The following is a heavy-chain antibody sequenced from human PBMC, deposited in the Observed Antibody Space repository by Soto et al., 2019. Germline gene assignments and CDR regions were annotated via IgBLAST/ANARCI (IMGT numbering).Heavy chain of an antibody. J-gene: IGHJ4*02. V-gene: IGHV2-5*01. Sequence: QITLKESGPPLVKPTQTLTLTCTFSGFSLSTSGVAVGWIRQPPGKALEWLALLYSHDDKCYIPSLKNRHTIPTDTSKSLVGLTMTNMDPVDSATYYCAPRGEVRWVDYWGQGTLVTVGS. CDR3: APRGEVRWVDY. D-gene: IGHD2-21*01. CDR1: GFSLSTSGVA. CDR2: LYSHDDK.